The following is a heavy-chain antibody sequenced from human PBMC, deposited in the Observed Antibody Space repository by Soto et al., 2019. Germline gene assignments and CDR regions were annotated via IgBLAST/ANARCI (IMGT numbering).Heavy chain of an antibody. D-gene: IGHD4-17*01. Sequence: QVQLQQWGAGLLKPSETLSLTCAVYGGSFSGYYWSWIRQPPGKGLEWIGEINHSGSTNYNPSLKIRFTISVDTSKYQFSLKLSSVTAADTAVYYCARDYGDYVRLDYWGQGTLVTVSS. CDR2: INHSGST. CDR1: GGSFSGYY. J-gene: IGHJ4*02. V-gene: IGHV4-34*01. CDR3: ARDYGDYVRLDY.